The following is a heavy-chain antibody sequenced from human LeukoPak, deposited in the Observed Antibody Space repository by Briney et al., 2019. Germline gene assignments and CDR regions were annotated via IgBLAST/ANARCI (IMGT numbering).Heavy chain of an antibody. CDR1: EFIFSRYA. J-gene: IGHJ4*02. D-gene: IGHD5-24*01. CDR2: LSYDDTNE. CDR3: ARDRRDGNNLAFHFDY. Sequence: GGSLRLSRAASEFIFSRYAMHWVRQAPGKGLEWVAILSYDDTNEYYADSVAGRFTIPRGNSKNTLYLQMNSLRPDDTAVYYCARDRRDGNNLAFHFDYWGQGTLVTVSS. V-gene: IGHV3-30*04.